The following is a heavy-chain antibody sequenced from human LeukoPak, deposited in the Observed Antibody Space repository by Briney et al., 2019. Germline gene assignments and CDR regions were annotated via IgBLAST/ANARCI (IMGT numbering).Heavy chain of an antibody. CDR2: IYSGGST. CDR3: ARECRKSRGVDIVRKKETGYYYMDV. D-gene: IGHD2-15*01. CDR1: GFTVSSNY. Sequence: GGSLRLSCAASGFTVSSNYMSWVRQAPGRGLEWVSVIYSGGSTYYADSVRGRFTISRDTSKKTLYLQMNSLRTEDTAVYYCARECRKSRGVDIVRKKETGYYYMDVWGKGTTVTVSS. V-gene: IGHV3-66*01. J-gene: IGHJ6*03.